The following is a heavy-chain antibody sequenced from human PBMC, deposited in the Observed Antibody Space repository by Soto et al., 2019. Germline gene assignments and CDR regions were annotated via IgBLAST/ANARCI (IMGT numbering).Heavy chain of an antibody. CDR1: GFTFSSYW. CDR3: AKRSSSSTFDY. V-gene: IGHV3-7*03. D-gene: IGHD6-6*01. J-gene: IGHJ4*02. CDR2: IKQDGSEK. Sequence: GSLRLSCAASGFTFSSYWMSWVRQAPGKGLEWVANIKQDGSEKYYADSVKGRFTISRDNSKNTLYLQMNSLRAEDTAVYYCAKRSSSSTFDYWGQGTLVTVSS.